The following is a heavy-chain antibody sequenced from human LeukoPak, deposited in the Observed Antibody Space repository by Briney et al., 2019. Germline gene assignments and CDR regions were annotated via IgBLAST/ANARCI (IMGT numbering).Heavy chain of an antibody. Sequence: PGGSLRLSCAASGFKFNFYWMSWVRQAPGKGLEWVSVIYSGGSTYYADSVKGRFTISRHNSKNTLYLQMNSLRAEDTAVYYCARLYGTFLEWSPYFDYWGQGTLVTVSS. J-gene: IGHJ4*02. CDR1: GFKFNFYW. D-gene: IGHD3-3*02. CDR2: IYSGGST. V-gene: IGHV3-53*04. CDR3: ARLYGTFLEWSPYFDY.